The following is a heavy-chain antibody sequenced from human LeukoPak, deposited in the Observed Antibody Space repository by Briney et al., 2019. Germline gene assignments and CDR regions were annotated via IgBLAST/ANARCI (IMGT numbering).Heavy chain of an antibody. V-gene: IGHV3-21*01. CDR1: GFTLSRYS. CDR2: INSNNSYI. J-gene: IGHJ4*02. D-gene: IGHD1-26*01. CDR3: ARDGELSGSYYFDY. Sequence: GGSLRLSCAVSGFTLSRYSMNCVRDAPGRGLEWVSYINSNNSYIYYADSVKGRFTISRDNAKNTLYLRMYSLRDEDTAVYCCARDGELSGSYYFDYWGQGTLVTVSS.